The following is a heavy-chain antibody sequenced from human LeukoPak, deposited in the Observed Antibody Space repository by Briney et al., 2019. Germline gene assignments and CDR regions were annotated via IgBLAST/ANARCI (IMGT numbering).Heavy chain of an antibody. J-gene: IGHJ5*02. D-gene: IGHD2-15*01. CDR3: ARDAGYCSGGSCYRDWFDP. CDR2: INQNGITT. Sequence: GGSLRLSCAASGFIFRNYWMHWVRQAPGKGLVWVARINQNGITTTYTDSVKGRFTISRDNAKNSLYLQMNSLRAEDTAVYYCARDAGYCSGGSCYRDWFDPWGQGTLVTVSS. V-gene: IGHV3-74*01. CDR1: GFIFRNYW.